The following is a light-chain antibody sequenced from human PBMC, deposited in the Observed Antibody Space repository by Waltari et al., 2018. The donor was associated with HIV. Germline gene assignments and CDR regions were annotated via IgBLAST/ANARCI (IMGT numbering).Light chain of an antibody. CDR3: AAWDDSLNGWV. CDR1: SSNIGSNT. CDR2: SNR. V-gene: IGLV1-44*01. J-gene: IGLJ3*02. Sequence: QSVLTQPPSASGTPGQRVTISCSGSSSNIGSNTVNWYQQLPGTAPKLLIYSNRPRPSGVPDRFSGSKSCTSASLAISGLQSEDEADYYCAAWDDSLNGWVFGGGTKLTVL.